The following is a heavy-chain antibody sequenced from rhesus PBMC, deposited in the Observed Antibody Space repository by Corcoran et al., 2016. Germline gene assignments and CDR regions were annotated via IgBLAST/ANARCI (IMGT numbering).Heavy chain of an antibody. J-gene: IGHJ4*01. CDR3: ARRLATVTLSYFDY. CDR1: GGSISGNS. D-gene: IGHD5-36*02. V-gene: IGHV4-147*01. Sequence: QVQLQESGPELVKPSETLSLTCAVSGGSISGNSWNWIRQSPGKGLEWIGYIYGGRERTSYKPSRKSRVTIATETAKNQFSLKRSSVTAADTAVYYCARRLATVTLSYFDYWGQGVLVTVSS. CDR2: IYGGRERT.